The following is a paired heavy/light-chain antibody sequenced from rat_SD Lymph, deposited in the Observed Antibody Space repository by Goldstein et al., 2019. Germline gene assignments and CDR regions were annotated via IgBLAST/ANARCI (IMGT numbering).Light chain of an antibody. CDR1: KSLLHSNGITY. V-gene: IGKV2S3*01. J-gene: IGKJ2-3*01. CDR3: VQFLEVPYT. Sequence: DIMMTQSPLSVAVTPGESASISCRSSKSLLHSNGITYLSWYLQRPEKSPQLLIYQISNLASGVSDRFSGSGSGTDFTLKISKVETEDVGIYYCVQFLEVPYTFGAGTKLELK. CDR2: QIS.
Heavy chain of an antibody. CDR2: ISSSSSYI. Sequence: EVQLVESGGGLVQPGRSLKLSCLASGFTFSNYGMNWIRQAPGKGLEWVASISSSSSYIYYADTVKGRFTISRDNAKNTLYLQMTSLRSEDTALYYCARGYGGYSEPYWYFDFWGPGTMVTVSS. CDR3: ARGYGGYSEPYWYFDF. J-gene: IGHJ1*01. CDR1: GFTFSNYG. D-gene: IGHD1-11*01. V-gene: IGHV5-34*01.